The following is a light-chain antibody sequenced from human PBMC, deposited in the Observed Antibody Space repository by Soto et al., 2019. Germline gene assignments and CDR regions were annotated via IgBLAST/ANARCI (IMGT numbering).Light chain of an antibody. V-gene: IGKV3-15*01. J-gene: IGKJ3*01. CDR1: QSVSSN. Sequence: EIVMTQSPATLSVSPGERATLSSRAGQSVSSNLAWYQQKPGQAPRLLIYGASTRATGIPARFSGSGSGTDFTLTISSLQSADFAVYYCQQYNNWPFTFGPGTKVDI. CDR2: GAS. CDR3: QQYNNWPFT.